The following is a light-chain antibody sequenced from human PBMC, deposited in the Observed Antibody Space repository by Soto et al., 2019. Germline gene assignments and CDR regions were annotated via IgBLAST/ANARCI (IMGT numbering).Light chain of an antibody. CDR1: QSLLHSNGYNY. J-gene: IGKJ1*01. V-gene: IGKV2-28*01. CDR2: LSS. CDR3: MQGLQSWT. Sequence: IVMTQSPLSLPVTPGEPASISCRSSQSLLHSNGYNYLDWYLQKPGQSPQVLIYLSSNRAPGVPDRFSGSGSGTDFTLKISRVEAEDVGVYYCMQGLQSWTFGQGTKVEIK.